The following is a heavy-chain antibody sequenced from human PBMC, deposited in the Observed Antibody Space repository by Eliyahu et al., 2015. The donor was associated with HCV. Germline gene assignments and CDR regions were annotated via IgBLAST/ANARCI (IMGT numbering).Heavy chain of an antibody. D-gene: IGHD7-27*01. Sequence: QLQLQESGPGLVKPSETLSLTCTVSGGSISSSSYYWGWIRQPPGKGLEWIGSIYYSGSTYYNPSLKSRVTISVDTSKNQFSLKLSSVTAADTAVYYCARIPRIWGSEAFDIWGQGTMVTVSS. J-gene: IGHJ3*02. CDR2: IYYSGST. V-gene: IGHV4-39*01. CDR3: ARIPRIWGSEAFDI. CDR1: GGSISSSSYY.